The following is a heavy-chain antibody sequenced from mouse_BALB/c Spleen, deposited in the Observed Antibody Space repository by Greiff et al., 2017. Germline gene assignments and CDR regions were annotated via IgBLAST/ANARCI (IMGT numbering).Heavy chain of an antibody. D-gene: IGHD1-2*01. J-gene: IGHJ4*01. CDR3: ARDRGMRLGAMDY. V-gene: IGHV2-6-7*01. Sequence: VHLVESGPGLVAPSQSLSITCTVSGFSLTGYGVNWVRQPPGKGLEWLGMIWGDGSTDYNSALKSRLSISKDNSKSQVFLKMNSLQTDDTARYYCARDRGMRLGAMDYWGQGTSVTVSS. CDR1: GFSLTGYG. CDR2: IWGDGST.